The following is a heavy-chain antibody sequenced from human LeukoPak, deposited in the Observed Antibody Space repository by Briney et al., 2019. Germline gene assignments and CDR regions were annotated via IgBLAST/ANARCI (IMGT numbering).Heavy chain of an antibody. Sequence: KPSETLSLTCTVSGGSISSSSYYRGWIRQSPGKGLEWIGSISYNGRTYYNPSLKSRVTISVDTSKSQFALKLRSVPAADTAVYYCARAYSSSWYFNWFDPWGQGTLVTVSS. CDR2: ISYNGRT. V-gene: IGHV4-39*06. CDR1: GGSISSSSYY. CDR3: ARAYSSSWYFNWFDP. J-gene: IGHJ5*02. D-gene: IGHD6-13*01.